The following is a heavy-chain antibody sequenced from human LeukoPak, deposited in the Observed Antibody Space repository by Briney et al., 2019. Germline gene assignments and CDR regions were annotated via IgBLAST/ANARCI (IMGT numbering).Heavy chain of an antibody. Sequence: ASVKVSCKASGYTFTSYDINWVRQATGQGLEWMGWMNPNSGDTGYAQKFQGRVTMTRNTSISTAYMELSSLRSEDTAVYYCARDGIPWYGEYGMDVWGQGTTVTVSS. CDR2: MNPNSGDT. CDR3: ARDGIPWYGEYGMDV. V-gene: IGHV1-8*01. J-gene: IGHJ6*02. CDR1: GYTFTSYD. D-gene: IGHD3-10*01.